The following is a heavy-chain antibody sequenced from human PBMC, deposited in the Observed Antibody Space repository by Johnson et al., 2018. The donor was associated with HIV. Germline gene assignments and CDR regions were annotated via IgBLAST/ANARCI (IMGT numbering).Heavy chain of an antibody. J-gene: IGHJ3*01. V-gene: IGHV3-30*04. D-gene: IGHD3-22*01. CDR1: GFTFSSYA. Sequence: QVQLVESGGGVVQTGRSLRLSCAASGFTFSSYAMHWVRQAPGKGLEWVAVISYDGSNKYYADSVGGRFFISRDNSKNTLYPQLNTLTTEDTAVYHCAKARFFGERPDSLELWGQGTMVTVSS. CDR3: AKARFFGERPDSLEL. CDR2: ISYDGSNK.